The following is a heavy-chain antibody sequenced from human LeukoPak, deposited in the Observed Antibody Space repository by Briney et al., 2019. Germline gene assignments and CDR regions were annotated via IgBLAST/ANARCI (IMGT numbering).Heavy chain of an antibody. Sequence: GGSLRLSCAASGFTFSSYSMNWVRQAPGKGLEWVSSISSSSSYIYYADSVKGRFTISRDNAKNSLYLQMNSLRAEDTAVYYCATEMATITGEGLFGDYWGQGTLVTVSS. J-gene: IGHJ4*02. CDR2: ISSSSSYI. D-gene: IGHD5-12*01. CDR3: ATEMATITGEGLFGDY. V-gene: IGHV3-21*01. CDR1: GFTFSSYS.